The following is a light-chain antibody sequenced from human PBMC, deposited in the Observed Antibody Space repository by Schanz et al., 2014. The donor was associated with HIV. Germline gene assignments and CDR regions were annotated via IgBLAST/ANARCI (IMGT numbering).Light chain of an antibody. V-gene: IGLV2-11*01. CDR2: DVT. J-gene: IGLJ2*01. Sequence: QSALTQPRSVSGSPGQSVAISCTGTSSDVGGYNYVSWYQQHPGKAPKLMIYDVTKRPSGVPDRFSGSKSGTSASLAITGLQPEDEADYYCAAWDVNLNGPVFGGGTKLTVL. CDR1: SSDVGGYNY. CDR3: AAWDVNLNGPV.